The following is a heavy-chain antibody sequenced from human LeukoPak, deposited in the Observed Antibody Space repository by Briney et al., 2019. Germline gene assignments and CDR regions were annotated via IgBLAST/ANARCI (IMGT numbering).Heavy chain of an antibody. V-gene: IGHV1-2*06. D-gene: IGHD3-10*01. CDR1: GYTFTGYY. CDR3: ASRPDGYGSGPDY. J-gene: IGHJ4*02. Sequence: ASVKVSCKASGYTFTGYYMHWVRQAPGQGLEWMGRINPNSGGTNYAQKFQGRVTMTRDTSISTAYMELSRLRSDDTAVYYCASRPDGYGSGPDYWGQGTLVTVSS. CDR2: INPNSGGT.